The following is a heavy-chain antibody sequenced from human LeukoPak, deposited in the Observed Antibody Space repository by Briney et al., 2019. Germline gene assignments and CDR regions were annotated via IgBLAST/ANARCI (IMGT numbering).Heavy chain of an antibody. CDR2: IGGRDGST. J-gene: IGHJ4*02. V-gene: IGHV3-23*01. CDR1: GFSFDNYG. Sequence: PGGSLRLSCVTSGFSFDNYGMSWVRRAPGKGLEWVSAIGGRDGSTYYADSVKGRFTISRDNSKNTLYVQMNSLRAEDTAVYYCAKGHYYGSGSLDYWGQGTLVTVSS. D-gene: IGHD3-10*01. CDR3: AKGHYYGSGSLDY.